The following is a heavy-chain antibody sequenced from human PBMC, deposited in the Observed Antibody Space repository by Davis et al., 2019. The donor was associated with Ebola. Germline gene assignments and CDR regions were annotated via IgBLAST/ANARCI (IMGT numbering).Heavy chain of an antibody. J-gene: IGHJ4*02. V-gene: IGHV4-59*08. CDR3: ARHHGGNSGYDLDY. CDR2: IHYLGNT. D-gene: IGHD5-12*01. Sequence: SETLSLTCTVSGSSINNYFWSWIRQPPGKGLEWIGNIHYLGNTNYNPSLKSRVTMSVDTSKNQFSLNLRSVTAADTAVYYCARHHGGNSGYDLDYWGQGTLVTVSS. CDR1: GSSINNYF.